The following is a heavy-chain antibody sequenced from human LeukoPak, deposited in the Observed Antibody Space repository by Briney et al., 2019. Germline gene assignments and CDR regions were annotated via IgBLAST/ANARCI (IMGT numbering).Heavy chain of an antibody. V-gene: IGHV3-23*01. CDR2: ICVSGVDT. J-gene: IGHJ4*02. Sequence: GGSLRLSCAASGLTFSGYSMSWVRQAPGKGLEGVSAICVSGVDTYYADSVKGRFTISRDNSKSMLYLQLNSLRAEDTSVYYCAKDGYYCGRSWGYFYSWGQGTLVTVSS. D-gene: IGHD2-21*01. CDR3: AKDGYYCGRSWGYFYS. CDR1: GLTFSGYS.